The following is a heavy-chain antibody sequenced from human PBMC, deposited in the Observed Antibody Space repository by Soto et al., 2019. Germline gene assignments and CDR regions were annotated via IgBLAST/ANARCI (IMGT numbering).Heavy chain of an antibody. V-gene: IGHV4-30-2*01. D-gene: IGHD3-22*01. CDR3: ASYDSSGSHAFDI. J-gene: IGHJ3*02. CDR1: GGSISSGGYS. CDR2: IYHSGST. Sequence: PSETLSLTCAVSGGSISSGGYSWSWIRQPPGKGLEWIGYIYHSGSTYYNPSLKSRVTISVDRSKNQFSLKLSSVTAADTAVYYCASYDSSGSHAFDIWGKGTMVTVSS.